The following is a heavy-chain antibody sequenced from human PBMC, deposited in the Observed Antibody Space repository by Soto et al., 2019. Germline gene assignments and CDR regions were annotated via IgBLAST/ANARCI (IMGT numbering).Heavy chain of an antibody. CDR1: GGSTRSSDW. CDR2: IHRDGVT. V-gene: IGHV4-4*02. Sequence: QVHLQESAPGLVKPSETLSLTCAISGGSTRSSDWWTWVRQPPGEGLEWIGEIHRDGVTNYNSSLTRRLTMSLDQSSNQFSLSLTSVTAADAAVYFCAGRPEIHPRWGQGILVPVSS. J-gene: IGHJ4*02. CDR3: AGRPEIHPR. D-gene: IGHD1-26*01.